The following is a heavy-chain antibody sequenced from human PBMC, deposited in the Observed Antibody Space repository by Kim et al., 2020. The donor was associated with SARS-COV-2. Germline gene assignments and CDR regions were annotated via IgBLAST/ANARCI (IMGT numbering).Heavy chain of an antibody. CDR2: ITSSSSII. CDR3: AREGLPLGAYYFDY. D-gene: IGHD1-26*01. V-gene: IGHV3-48*04. J-gene: IGHJ4*02. Sequence: GGSLRLSCAASGFTFSSYSMNWVRQAPGKGLEWVSYITSSSSIIYYADSLKGRFTISRDNAKNTLYLQMNSLRAEDTAVYYCAREGLPLGAYYFDYWGQGTLVTVSS. CDR1: GFTFSSYS.